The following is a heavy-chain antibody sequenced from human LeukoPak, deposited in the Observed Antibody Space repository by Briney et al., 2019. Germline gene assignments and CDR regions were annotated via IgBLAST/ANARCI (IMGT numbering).Heavy chain of an antibody. CDR2: IYSGGST. CDR1: EFSVGSNY. D-gene: IGHD3-22*01. Sequence: PGGSLRLSCAASEFSVGSNYMTWVRQAPGKGLEWVSLIYSGGSTYYADSVKGRFTISRDNSKNTLYLQMNSLRAEDTAVYYCARDFHRRYYDSSGYNAFDIWGQGTMVTVSS. CDR3: ARDFHRRYYDSSGYNAFDI. J-gene: IGHJ3*02. V-gene: IGHV3-66*01.